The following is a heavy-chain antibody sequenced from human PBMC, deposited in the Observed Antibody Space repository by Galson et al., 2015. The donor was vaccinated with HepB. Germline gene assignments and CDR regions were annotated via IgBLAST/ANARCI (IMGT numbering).Heavy chain of an antibody. CDR1: GGSISSYY. J-gene: IGHJ6*02. Sequence: SETLSLTCTVSGGSISSYYWSWIRQPAGKGLEWIGRIYTSGSTNYNPSLKSRVTMSVDTSKNQFSLKLSSVTAADTAVYYCARENVSGRNYGMDVWGQGTTVTVSS. D-gene: IGHD1-26*01. CDR2: IYTSGST. V-gene: IGHV4-4*07. CDR3: ARENVSGRNYGMDV.